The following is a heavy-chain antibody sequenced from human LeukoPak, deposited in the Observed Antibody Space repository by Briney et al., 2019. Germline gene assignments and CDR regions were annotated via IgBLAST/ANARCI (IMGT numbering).Heavy chain of an antibody. V-gene: IGHV3-30*03. CDR1: GFTFSSYG. Sequence: GGSLRLSCVASGFTFSSYGMHWVRQAPGKGLEWVAVISYDGSNKYYADSVKGRFTISRDNSKNTLYLQMNSLRAEDTAVYYCARDGTTDYGDYVGGFFGYWGQGTLVTVSS. CDR3: ARDGTTDYGDYVGGFFGY. J-gene: IGHJ4*02. CDR2: ISYDGSNK. D-gene: IGHD4-17*01.